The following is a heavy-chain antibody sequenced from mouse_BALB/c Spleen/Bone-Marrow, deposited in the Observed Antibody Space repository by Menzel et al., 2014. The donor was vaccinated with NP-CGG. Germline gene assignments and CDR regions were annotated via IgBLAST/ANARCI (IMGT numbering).Heavy chain of an antibody. CDR2: INPSTGYT. J-gene: IGHJ2*01. CDR3: ARGVGRAFDY. CDR1: GYTFTSYW. Sequence: CGAELAKPGASVKMSCKASGYTFTSYWMHWVKQRPGQGLEWIGYINPSTGYTEYNQKFKDKATLTADKSSSTAYMQLSSLTSEDSAVYYCARGVGRAFDYWGQGTTLTVSS. D-gene: IGHD4-1*01. V-gene: IGHV1-7*01.